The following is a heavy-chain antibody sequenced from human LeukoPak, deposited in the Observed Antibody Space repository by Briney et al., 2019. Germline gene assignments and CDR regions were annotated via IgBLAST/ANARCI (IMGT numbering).Heavy chain of an antibody. D-gene: IGHD6-13*01. Sequence: SQTLSLTCAISGDGVSSNTATWNWIRQSPSRGLEWLGRTYYRFKWYSDYVVSVKSRITINPDTSKNQFSLQLKSVTPEDTAVYYCARGPADIPSAGTFDYWGQGILVTVSS. CDR3: ARGPADIPSAGTFDY. V-gene: IGHV6-1*01. CDR1: GDGVSSNTAT. CDR2: TYYRFKWYS. J-gene: IGHJ4*02.